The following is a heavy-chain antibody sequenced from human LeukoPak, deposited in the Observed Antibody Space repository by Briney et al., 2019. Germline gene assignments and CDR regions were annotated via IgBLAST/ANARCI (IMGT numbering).Heavy chain of an antibody. Sequence: SETLSLTCTVSGGSISSSSYYWGWIRQPPGKGLEWIGNIYYSGSTYYNASLKSRVTISVDTSKNHFSLKLSSVTATDTAVYYCASFLTTYDLKIDYWGQGTLVTVSS. J-gene: IGHJ4*02. CDR1: GGSISSSSYY. CDR3: ASFLTTYDLKIDY. CDR2: IYYSGST. V-gene: IGHV4-39*07. D-gene: IGHD5-12*01.